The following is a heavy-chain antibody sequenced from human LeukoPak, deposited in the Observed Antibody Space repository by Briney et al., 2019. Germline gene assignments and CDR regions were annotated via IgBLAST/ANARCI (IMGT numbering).Heavy chain of an antibody. D-gene: IGHD3-10*01. V-gene: IGHV3-30*04. J-gene: IGHJ4*02. Sequence: PGRSLRLSCEASGFTFGSYAMHWVRQAPGKGLEWVAVISYDGSNRYYVDSVKGRFTISRDNSKNTLYLQMNSLRAEDTAVYYCAPNFLWFGELQFDYWGQGTLVTVSS. CDR3: APNFLWFGELQFDY. CDR1: GFTFGSYA. CDR2: ISYDGSNR.